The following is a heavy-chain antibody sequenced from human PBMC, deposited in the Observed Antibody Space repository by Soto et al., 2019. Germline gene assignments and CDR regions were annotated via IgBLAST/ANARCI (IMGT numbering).Heavy chain of an antibody. D-gene: IGHD6-13*01. CDR1: GFTFSSYS. CDR2: ISSSSNTI. J-gene: IGHJ4*02. V-gene: IGHV3-48*02. Sequence: EVQLVESGGGLVQPGGSLRLSCAASGFTFSSYSMNWVRQAPGKGLEWVSYISSSSNTIYYADSVKGRFTISRDNAKNSLYLQMNGLRDEDTAVYYCARVVSSSWYGYFDYWGQGTLVTVSS. CDR3: ARVVSSSWYGYFDY.